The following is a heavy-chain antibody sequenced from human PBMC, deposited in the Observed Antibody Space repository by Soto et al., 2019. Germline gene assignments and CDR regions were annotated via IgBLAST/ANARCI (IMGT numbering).Heavy chain of an antibody. CDR3: VKDGSSGWPYYYGLDA. CDR1: GFTFSSYG. J-gene: IGHJ6*02. V-gene: IGHV3-30*18. CDR2: ISYDGSNK. Sequence: XGSLILSCAASGFTFSSYGMHWVRQAPGKGLEWVAVISYDGSNKYYADSVKGRFTIARDNSKKTLFLHMSSLRAEDTAVYYCVKDGSSGWPYYYGLDAWGQGNSVTVSS. D-gene: IGHD6-19*01.